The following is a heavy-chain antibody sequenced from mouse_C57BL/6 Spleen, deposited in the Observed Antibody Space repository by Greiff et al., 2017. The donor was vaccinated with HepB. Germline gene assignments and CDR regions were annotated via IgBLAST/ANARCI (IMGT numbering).Heavy chain of an antibody. CDR1: GFTFSSYA. CDR2: ISDGGSYT. D-gene: IGHD2-4*01. J-gene: IGHJ3*01. Sequence: EVKLQESGGGLVKPGGSLKLSCAASGFTFSSYAMSWVRQTPEKRLEWVATISDGGSYTYYPDNVKGRFTISRDNAKNNLYLQMSHLKSEDTAMYYCARREIYYDYDWGQGTLVTVSA. V-gene: IGHV5-4*03. CDR3: ARREIYYDYD.